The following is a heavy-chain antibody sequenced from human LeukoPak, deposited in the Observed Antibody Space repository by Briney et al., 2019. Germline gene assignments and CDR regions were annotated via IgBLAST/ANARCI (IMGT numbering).Heavy chain of an antibody. J-gene: IGHJ4*02. Sequence: SETLSLTCTVSGGSISSYYWSWIRQPPGKGLEWIGYIYYSGSTNYNPSLKSRVTISVDTSKNQFSLKLSSVTAADMAVYYCASLNMAYSLDYWGQGTLVTVSS. CDR1: GGSISSYY. V-gene: IGHV4-59*01. CDR2: IYYSGST. CDR3: ASLNMAYSLDY. D-gene: IGHD2-15*01.